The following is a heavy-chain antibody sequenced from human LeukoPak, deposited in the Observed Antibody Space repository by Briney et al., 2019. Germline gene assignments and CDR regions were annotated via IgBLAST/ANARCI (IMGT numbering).Heavy chain of an antibody. CDR2: IKQDGSEK. D-gene: IGHD2-15*01. V-gene: IGHV3-7*03. CDR1: GFTFSNYW. Sequence: GGSLRLSCAASGFTFSNYWMSWVRQAPGKGLEWVANIKQDGSEKYYVDSVKGRFSISRDNAKNSLYLQMNSLRAEDTAVYYCARDRIFRRGQGTLVTVSS. CDR3: ARDRIFR. J-gene: IGHJ4*02.